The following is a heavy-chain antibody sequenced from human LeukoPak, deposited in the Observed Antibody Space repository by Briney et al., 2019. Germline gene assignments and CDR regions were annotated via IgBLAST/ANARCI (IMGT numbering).Heavy chain of an antibody. J-gene: IGHJ4*02. CDR3: AKDAEGIRYFDWLLDF. V-gene: IGHV3-30*18. D-gene: IGHD3-9*01. Sequence: GGSLRLSCAAFGFTFSNCGMHWVRQAPGKGLEWVAVISSDGSNKYYADSVKGRFTISRYSYKSTLYLHMNNLRAEDTATYFCAKDAEGIRYFDWLLDFWGQGTLVTVSS. CDR2: ISSDGSNK. CDR1: GFTFSNCG.